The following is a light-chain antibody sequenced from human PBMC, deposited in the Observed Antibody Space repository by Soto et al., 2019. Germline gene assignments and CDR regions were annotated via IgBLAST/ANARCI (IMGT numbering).Light chain of an antibody. CDR2: EIN. CDR1: SSDVGGYNY. J-gene: IGLJ2*01. Sequence: QSALSQPASVSGSPGQSITIPCTGTSSDVGGYNYVSWYQQHPGKAPKLMIYEINSRPSGVSNRFSGSKSGNTASLTISGLQAEDEADYYCSSYASNTTVLFGGGTKLTVL. CDR3: SSYASNTTVL. V-gene: IGLV2-14*03.